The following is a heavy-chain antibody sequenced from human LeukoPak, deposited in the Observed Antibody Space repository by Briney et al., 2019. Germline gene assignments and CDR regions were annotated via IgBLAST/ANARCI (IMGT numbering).Heavy chain of an antibody. Sequence: GSLRLSCAASGFTMSHYGVSWVRQAPGKGLEWIGEINHSGSTNYNPSLKSRVTISVDTSKNQFSLKLSSVTAADTAVYYCARTDYYYYGMDVWGQGTTVTVSS. V-gene: IGHV4-34*01. CDR3: ARTDYYYYGMDV. CDR2: INHSGST. CDR1: GFTMSHYG. J-gene: IGHJ6*02.